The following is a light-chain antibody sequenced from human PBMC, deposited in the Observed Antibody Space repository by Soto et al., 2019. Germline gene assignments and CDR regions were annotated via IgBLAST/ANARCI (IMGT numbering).Light chain of an antibody. CDR3: QQHSHWPPWT. J-gene: IGKJ1*01. CDR1: ENVRTF. CDR2: GAS. Sequence: EVVLTQSPATLSLSPGERATLSCRASENVRTFVDWYQQKPGQAPRLLIYGASNRATAIPARFSGSGSGTDFTLTISNLESEDFAVYYCQQHSHWPPWTFGQGTRVEIQ. V-gene: IGKV3-11*01.